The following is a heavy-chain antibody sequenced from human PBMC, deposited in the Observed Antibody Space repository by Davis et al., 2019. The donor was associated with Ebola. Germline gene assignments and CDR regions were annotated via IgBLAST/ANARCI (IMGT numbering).Heavy chain of an antibody. J-gene: IGHJ4*02. V-gene: IGHV1-2*04. CDR1: GYTFTGYY. CDR3: ARSYHYDTSGYLPSLDY. CDR2: ISPNTGGS. Sequence: AASVKVSCKASGYTFTGYYIHWVRQAPGQGLEWMGWISPNTGGSNYAQKFQGSVTMTRDTSISTAYMELRRLGTDDTAVYYCARSYHYDTSGYLPSLDYWGQGTLVTVSS. D-gene: IGHD3-22*01.